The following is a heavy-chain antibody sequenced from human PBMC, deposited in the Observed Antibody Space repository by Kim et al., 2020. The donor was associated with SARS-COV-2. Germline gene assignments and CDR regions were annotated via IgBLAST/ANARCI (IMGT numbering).Heavy chain of an antibody. V-gene: IGHV3-9*01. Sequence: GGSLRLSCAASGFTFGDYAMHWVRQAPGKGLEWVSGISWNSGSIGYADSVKGRFTISRDNAKNSLYLQVNSLRAEDTALYYCAKAGYYDYMWGSYRYDYYHYFGMDLWGHGTSVTVS. J-gene: IGHJ6*02. D-gene: IGHD3-16*02. CDR2: ISWNSGSI. CDR1: GFTFGDYA. CDR3: AKAGYYDYMWGSYRYDYYHYFGMDL.